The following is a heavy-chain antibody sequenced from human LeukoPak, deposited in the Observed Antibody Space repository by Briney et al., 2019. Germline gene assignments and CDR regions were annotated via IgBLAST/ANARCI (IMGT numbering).Heavy chain of an antibody. D-gene: IGHD3-10*01. CDR3: ARGDGSGSRSWFDP. V-gene: IGHV4-30-4*01. CDR2: IYYSGRT. J-gene: IGHJ5*02. Sequence: SQTLSLTCTVSGGSISSGDYYWSWIRQPPGKGVEWFGYIYYSGRTYYNPSLKSRVTISVDTSKNQLSLKLSSVTAADTAVYYCARGDGSGSRSWFDPWGQGTLVTVSS. CDR1: GGSISSGDYY.